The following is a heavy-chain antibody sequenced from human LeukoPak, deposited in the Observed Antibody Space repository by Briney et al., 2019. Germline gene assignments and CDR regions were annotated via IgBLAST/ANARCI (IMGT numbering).Heavy chain of an antibody. Sequence: PSETLSLTCAVYGGSFSGYYWSWIRQPPGKGLEWIGEINHSGSTNYNPSLKSRVTISVDTSKNQFSLKLSSVTAADTAVYYCARRTRNYDILTGYYEDSWFDPWGQGTLVTVSS. CDR2: INHSGST. V-gene: IGHV4-34*01. J-gene: IGHJ5*02. D-gene: IGHD3-9*01. CDR3: ARRTRNYDILTGYYEDSWFDP. CDR1: GGSFSGYY.